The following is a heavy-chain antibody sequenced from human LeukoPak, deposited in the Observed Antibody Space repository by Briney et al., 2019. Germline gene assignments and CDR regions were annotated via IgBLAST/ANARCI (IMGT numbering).Heavy chain of an antibody. V-gene: IGHV3-30*18. Sequence: GGSLRLSCAASGFTFSSYGMHWVRQAPGKGLEWVPVISYDGSNKYYADSVKGRFTISRDNSKNTLYLQMNSLRAEDTAVYYCANSDYWGQGTLVTVSS. J-gene: IGHJ4*02. CDR1: GFTFSSYG. CDR3: ANSDY. CDR2: ISYDGSNK.